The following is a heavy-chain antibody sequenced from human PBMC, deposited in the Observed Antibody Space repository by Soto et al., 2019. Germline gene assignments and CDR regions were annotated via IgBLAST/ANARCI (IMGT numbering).Heavy chain of an antibody. D-gene: IGHD1-26*01. J-gene: IGHJ3*02. CDR1: GVSISSGYYY. Sequence: QVQLQESGPGLVKPSQTLSLTCTVSGVSISSGYYYWSWIRQPPGKGLEWTGYIDYSGSTYYNPSLKSRVSISVDTSKNQFSLKLSSVTAADTAAYYCARERRGSAAFDIWGQGTMVTVSS. CDR3: ARERRGSAAFDI. V-gene: IGHV4-30-4*01. CDR2: IDYSGST.